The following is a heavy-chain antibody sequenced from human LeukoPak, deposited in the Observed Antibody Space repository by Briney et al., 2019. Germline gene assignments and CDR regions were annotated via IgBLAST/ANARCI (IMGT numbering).Heavy chain of an antibody. V-gene: IGHV3-9*01. J-gene: IGHJ3*02. CDR3: AKDKRVAAAGFDAFDI. Sequence: PGSSLTLLCTPSGLTFDHYDMHWPRQSPGEGLEWVSGNSGNSGSIGYADSLKGRFTISRDNAKNSLYLQMNSLRAEDTALYYCAKDKRVAAAGFDAFDIWGQGTMVTVSS. CDR1: GLTFDHYD. D-gene: IGHD6-13*01. CDR2: NSGNSGSI.